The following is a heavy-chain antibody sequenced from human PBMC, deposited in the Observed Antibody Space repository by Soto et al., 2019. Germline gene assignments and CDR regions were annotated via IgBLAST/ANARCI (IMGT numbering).Heavy chain of an antibody. CDR2: IIPIFGTA. CDR1: GGTFSSYA. D-gene: IGHD3-10*01. CDR3: AQPGSGSLHYFDY. J-gene: IGHJ4*02. Sequence: ASVKVSCKASGGTFSSYAISWVRQAPGQGLEWMGGIIPIFGTANYAQKFQGRVTITADESTSTAYMELSSLRSEDTAVYYCAQPGSGSLHYFDYWGQGTLVTVSS. V-gene: IGHV1-69*13.